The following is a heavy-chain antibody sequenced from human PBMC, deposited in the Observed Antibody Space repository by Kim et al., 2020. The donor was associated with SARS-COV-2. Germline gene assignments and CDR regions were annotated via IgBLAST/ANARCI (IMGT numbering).Heavy chain of an antibody. CDR1: GFTFSSYA. J-gene: IGHJ6*02. CDR2: ISGSGGST. V-gene: IGHV3-23*01. Sequence: GGSLRLSCAASGFTFSSYAMSWVRQAPGKGLEWVSAISGSGGSTYYADSVKGRFTISRDNSKNTLYLQMNSLRAEDTAVYYCASGPIITADHYYYGMDVWGQGTTVTVSS. D-gene: IGHD3-22*01. CDR3: ASGPIITADHYYYGMDV.